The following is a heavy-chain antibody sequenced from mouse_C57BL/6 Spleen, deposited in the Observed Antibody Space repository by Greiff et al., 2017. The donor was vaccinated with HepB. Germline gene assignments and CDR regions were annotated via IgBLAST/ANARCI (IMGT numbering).Heavy chain of an antibody. CDR2: IDPSDSYT. CDR1: GYTFTSYW. Sequence: VQLQESGAELVMPGASVKLSCKASGYTFTSYWMHWVKQRPGQGLEWIGEIDPSDSYTNYNQKFKGKSTLTVDKSSSTAYMQLSSLTSEDSAVYYCARGYYGSSDWYFDVWGTGTTVTVSS. D-gene: IGHD1-1*01. CDR3: ARGYYGSSDWYFDV. J-gene: IGHJ1*03. V-gene: IGHV1-69*01.